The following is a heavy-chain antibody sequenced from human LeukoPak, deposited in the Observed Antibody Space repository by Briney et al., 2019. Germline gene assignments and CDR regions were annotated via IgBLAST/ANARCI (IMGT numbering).Heavy chain of an antibody. D-gene: IGHD4-11*01. CDR1: GFTFSSYA. J-gene: IGHJ4*02. CDR3: AKEPRVVYSNYIFDY. CDR2: ISGSGGST. Sequence: GGSLRLSYAASGFTFSSYAMSWVRQAPGKGLEWVSAISGSGGSTYYADSVKGRFTISRDNSENTLYLQMNSLRAEDTAVYYCAKEPRVVYSNYIFDYWGQGTLVTVSS. V-gene: IGHV3-23*01.